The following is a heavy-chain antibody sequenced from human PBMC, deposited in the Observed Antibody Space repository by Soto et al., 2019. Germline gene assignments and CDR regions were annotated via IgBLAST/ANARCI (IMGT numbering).Heavy chain of an antibody. CDR2: ISWNSGSI. V-gene: IGHV3-9*01. J-gene: IGHJ6*02. Sequence: HPGGSLRLSCAASGFTFDDYAMHWVRQAPGKGLEWVSGISWNSGSIGYADSVKGRFTISRDNAKNSLYLQMNSLRAEDTALYYCAKGRYSSSWYYYGVDVWGQGTTVTVSS. D-gene: IGHD6-13*01. CDR3: AKGRYSSSWYYYGVDV. CDR1: GFTFDDYA.